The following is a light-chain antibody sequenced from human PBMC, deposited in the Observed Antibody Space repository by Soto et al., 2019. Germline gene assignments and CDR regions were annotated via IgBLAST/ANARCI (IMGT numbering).Light chain of an antibody. V-gene: IGKV1-5*01. Sequence: DIQMTQSPSTLSASVGDRVRITCLSSQSISIWLAWYQQTPGKAPTLLIYDASTLERGVPSRFSGSGSVTDFTLTISSLQPEDFATYYCQQLNSYPLNCGGGTKGDIK. J-gene: IGKJ4*01. CDR3: QQLNSYPLN. CDR2: DAS. CDR1: QSISIW.